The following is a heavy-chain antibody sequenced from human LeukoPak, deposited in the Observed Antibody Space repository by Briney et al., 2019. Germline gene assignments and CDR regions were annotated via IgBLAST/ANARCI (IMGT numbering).Heavy chain of an antibody. CDR2: IYYSGST. V-gene: IGHV4-39*07. CDR1: GGSISSSSYY. CDR3: ARDPTHYSGSPTGYFDY. D-gene: IGHD1-26*01. Sequence: SETLSLTCTVSGGSISSSSYYWGWIRQPPGKGLEWIGSIYYSGSTYYNPSLKSRVTISVDTSKNQFSLKLSSVTAADTAVYYCARDPTHYSGSPTGYFDYWGQGTLVIVSS. J-gene: IGHJ4*02.